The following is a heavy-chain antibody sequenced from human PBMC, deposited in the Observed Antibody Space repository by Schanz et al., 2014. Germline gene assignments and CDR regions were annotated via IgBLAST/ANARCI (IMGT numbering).Heavy chain of an antibody. CDR1: GFSFGTYA. V-gene: IGHV3-21*01. CDR2: ISTSGTYM. Sequence: EVHLLESGGGLVQPGGSLRLSCAASGFSFGTYAMSWVRQAPGKGLLWVSSISTSGTYMYIADSLKGRLTISRDDAKKSMYLQMNNLRAEDTAVYYCVRVSFADPRLYRGMDRDIDYWGQGTLVTVSS. CDR3: VRVSFADPRLYRGMDRDIDY. D-gene: IGHD5-18*01. J-gene: IGHJ4*02.